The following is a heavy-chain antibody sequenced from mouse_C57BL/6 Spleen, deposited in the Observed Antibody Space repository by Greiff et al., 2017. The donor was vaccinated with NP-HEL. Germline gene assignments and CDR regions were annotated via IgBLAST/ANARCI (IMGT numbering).Heavy chain of an antibody. J-gene: IGHJ1*03. Sequence: EVQVVESGGGLVKPGGSLKLSCAASGFTFSDYGMHWVRQAPEKGLEWVAYISSGSSTIYYADTVKGRFTISRDIAKNTLFLQMTSLRSEDTAMYYCARPRGYYGSSYEYVDVWGTGTTVTVSS. CDR3: ARPRGYYGSSYEYVDV. CDR2: ISSGSSTI. CDR1: GFTFSDYG. V-gene: IGHV5-17*01. D-gene: IGHD1-1*01.